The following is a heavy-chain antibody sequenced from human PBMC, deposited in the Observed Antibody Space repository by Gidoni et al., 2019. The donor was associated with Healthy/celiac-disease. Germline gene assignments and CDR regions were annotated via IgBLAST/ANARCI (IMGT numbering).Heavy chain of an antibody. CDR1: GLTFSSYG. D-gene: IGHD6-6*01. J-gene: IGHJ4*02. V-gene: IGHV3-30*02. CDR3: AKDSYSSSSGNDFDY. CDR2: IRYDGSNK. Sequence: QVQLVESGGGVVQPGGSLRLSCAASGLTFSSYGMHWVRQAPGKGLEWVAFIRYDGSNKYYADSGKGRFTISRDNSKNTLYLQMNSLRAEDTAVYYCAKDSYSSSSGNDFDYWGQGTLVTVSS.